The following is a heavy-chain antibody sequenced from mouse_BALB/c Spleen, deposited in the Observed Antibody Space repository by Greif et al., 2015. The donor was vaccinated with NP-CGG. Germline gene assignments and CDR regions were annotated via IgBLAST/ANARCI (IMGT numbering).Heavy chain of an antibody. Sequence: EVHLVESGGGLVQPGGSLKLSCAASGFTFSSYTMSWVRQTPEKRLEWVAYISNGGGSTYYPDTVKGRFTTSRDNAKNTLYLQMSCLKSEDTAMYYCARTNWYYFDYWGQGTTLTVSS. CDR2: ISNGGGST. D-gene: IGHD4-1*01. CDR3: ARTNWYYFDY. J-gene: IGHJ2*01. V-gene: IGHV5-12-2*01. CDR1: GFTFSSYT.